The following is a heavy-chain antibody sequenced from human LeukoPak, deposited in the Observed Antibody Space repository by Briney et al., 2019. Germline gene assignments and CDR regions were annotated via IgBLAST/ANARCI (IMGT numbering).Heavy chain of an antibody. J-gene: IGHJ2*01. V-gene: IGHV1-2*02. CDR3: ARSLVRPYFDL. CDR2: INPNSGGT. CDR1: GYTFTGYY. Sequence: ASVKVSCKASGYTFTGYYMHWVRQAPGQGLEWMGWINPNSGGTNYAQKVQGRLTMTRDTSISTAYMELSRLRSDDTAVYYCARSLVRPYFDLWGRGTLVTVSS.